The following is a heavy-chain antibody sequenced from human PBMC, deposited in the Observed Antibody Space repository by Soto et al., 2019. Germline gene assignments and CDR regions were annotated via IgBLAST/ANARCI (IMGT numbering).Heavy chain of an antibody. V-gene: IGHV1-8*01. CDR1: GYIFTGFD. Sequence: QVQLVQSGAEVKKPGASVKVSCEASGYIFTGFDIHWVRQAPGQGLEWMGWMNPNKGHTGYAEKFQGRVTMTRNTSMKIAYMELSSLRSDDTAVYYCARGPNYFDYWGQGTLVTVSS. CDR2: MNPNKGHT. J-gene: IGHJ4*02. CDR3: ARGPNYFDY.